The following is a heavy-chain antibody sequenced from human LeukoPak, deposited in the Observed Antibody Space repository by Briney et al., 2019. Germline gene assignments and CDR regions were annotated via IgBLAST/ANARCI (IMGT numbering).Heavy chain of an antibody. J-gene: IGHJ5*02. CDR1: GFTFSSYS. CDR3: AKDSKVAAGKNH. CDR2: ISSSGSYI. D-gene: IGHD6-13*01. V-gene: IGHV3-21*04. Sequence: GGSLRLSCAASGFTFSSYSMNWVRQAPGKGLEWVSSISSSGSYIYYADSVKGRFTISRDNSKNTLYLQMNSLRAEDTAVYYCAKDSKVAAGKNHWGQGTLVTVSS.